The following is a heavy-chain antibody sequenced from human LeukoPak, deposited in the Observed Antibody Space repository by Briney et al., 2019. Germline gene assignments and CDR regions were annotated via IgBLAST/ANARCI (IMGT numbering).Heavy chain of an antibody. CDR3: ASKTTVTPGAFDI. V-gene: IGHV3-53*01. J-gene: IGHJ3*02. Sequence: GGSLRLSCAASGFTVSSNYMGWVRQAPGKGLEWVSVIYSGGSTYYADSVKGRFTISRDNSKNTLYLQMNSLRAEDTAVYYCASKTTVTPGAFDIWGQGTMVTVSS. CDR2: IYSGGST. D-gene: IGHD4-17*01. CDR1: GFTVSSNY.